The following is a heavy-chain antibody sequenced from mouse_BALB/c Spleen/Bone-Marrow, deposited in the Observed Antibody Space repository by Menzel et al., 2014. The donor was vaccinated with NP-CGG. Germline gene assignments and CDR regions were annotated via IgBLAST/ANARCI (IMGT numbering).Heavy chain of an antibody. Sequence: VKLQESGAELVKPGASVRLSCKASGYSFTTYWLHWVKQRPGRGLEWIGEINPSNGRTNYNEKFKSKATLTVDKSSSTAYMQLSSLTSEDSAVYYCARYDGPAWFAYWGQGTLVTVSA. CDR1: GYSFTTYW. V-gene: IGHV1S81*02. J-gene: IGHJ3*01. CDR3: ARYDGPAWFAY. CDR2: INPSNGRT. D-gene: IGHD2-3*01.